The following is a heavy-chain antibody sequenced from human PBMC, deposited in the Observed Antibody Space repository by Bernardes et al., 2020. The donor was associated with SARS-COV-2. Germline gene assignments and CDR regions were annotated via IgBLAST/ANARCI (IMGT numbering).Heavy chain of an antibody. CDR1: GYTFSTYG. V-gene: IGHV1-18*01. J-gene: IGHJ6*02. Sequence: ASVKVSCKASGYTFSTYGISWVRQAPGQGLEWMGWIGTDNGDTNYAQKFQGRVTMTTDTSTSTAYMELRSLKSDDTAMYYCATSGIVATRRGQITDYYYYYGMDVWGQGTTVTVSS. CDR3: ATSGIVATRRGQITDYYYYYGMDV. D-gene: IGHD5-12*01. CDR2: IGTDNGDT.